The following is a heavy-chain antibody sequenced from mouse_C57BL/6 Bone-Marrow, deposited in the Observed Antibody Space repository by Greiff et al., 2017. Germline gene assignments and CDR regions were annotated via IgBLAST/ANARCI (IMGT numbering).Heavy chain of an antibody. V-gene: IGHV5-15*01. CDR1: GFTFSDYG. D-gene: IGHD3-2*02. CDR2: ISNLAYSI. Sequence: EVMLVESGGGLVQPGGSLKLSCAASGFTFSDYGMAWVRQAPRKGPGWVAFISNLAYSIYYADTVTGRFTISRENAKNTLYLEMSSLRSEDTAMYYCARRGQLRPLYYAMDYWGQGTSVTVSS. CDR3: ARRGQLRPLYYAMDY. J-gene: IGHJ4*01.